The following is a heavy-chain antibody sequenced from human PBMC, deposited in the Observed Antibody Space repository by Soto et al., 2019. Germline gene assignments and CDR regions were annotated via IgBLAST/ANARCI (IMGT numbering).Heavy chain of an antibody. D-gene: IGHD3-22*01. CDR3: ARARTYYFDRSAYDY. J-gene: IGHJ4*02. CDR2: INPNNGDT. V-gene: IGHV1-2*02. CDR1: GYTFTGYY. Sequence: ASVKCSCKASGYTFTGYYMHWLRQAPGQGLEWMGWINPNNGDTNYSQKFQGRVTMTRDTPISTAYMELSRLRSDDTAVFYCARARTYYFDRSAYDYWGQATLVTV.